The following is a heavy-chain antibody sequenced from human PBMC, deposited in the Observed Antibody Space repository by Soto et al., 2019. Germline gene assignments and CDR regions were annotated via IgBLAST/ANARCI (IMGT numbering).Heavy chain of an antibody. CDR3: TRGPRRISTGTGAY. Sequence: LRLSCAASGFIFKMYWMHWVRQSPGKGLVWISRIYNDGSYTDYADSVKGRFTISRDNVNDTLYLQMNNLRAEDSGLYYCTRGPRRISTGTGAYWGQGTQVTVAS. J-gene: IGHJ4*02. CDR2: IYNDGSYT. D-gene: IGHD3-10*01. CDR1: GFIFKMYW. V-gene: IGHV3-74*01.